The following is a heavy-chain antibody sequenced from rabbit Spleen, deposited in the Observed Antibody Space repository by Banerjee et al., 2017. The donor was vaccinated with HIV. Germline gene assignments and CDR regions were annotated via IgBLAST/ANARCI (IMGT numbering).Heavy chain of an antibody. CDR1: GFSFSAGYY. Sequence: QEQLVESGGGLVQPGASLTLTCTASGFSFSAGYYMCWVRQAPGKGLEWIACIDGDSSDNTYYADWAKGRFTISKTSSTTVTLQMTSLTAADTATYFCVRHPGGSGNLWGPGTLVTVS. CDR2: IDGDSSDNT. V-gene: IGHV1S45*01. D-gene: IGHD8-1*01. J-gene: IGHJ4*01. CDR3: VRHPGGSGNL.